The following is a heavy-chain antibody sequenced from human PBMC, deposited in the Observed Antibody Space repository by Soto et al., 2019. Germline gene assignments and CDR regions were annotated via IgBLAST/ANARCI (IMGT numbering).Heavy chain of an antibody. V-gene: IGHV1-2*04. J-gene: IGHJ6*03. CDR2: INPNSGGT. CDR3: GRGGGVAARPYYYYYYYMDV. Sequence: QVQLVQSGAEVKKPGASVKVSCKASGYTFTGYYMHWVRQAPGQGLEWMGWINPNSGGTNYAQKFQGWVTMTRDTAIGTASMGLGRLRSDDTAVYYCGRGGGVAARPYYYYYYYMDVWGKGTTVTVSS. CDR1: GYTFTGYY. D-gene: IGHD6-6*01.